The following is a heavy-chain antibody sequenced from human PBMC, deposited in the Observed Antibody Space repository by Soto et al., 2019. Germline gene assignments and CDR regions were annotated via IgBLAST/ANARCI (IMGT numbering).Heavy chain of an antibody. CDR1: GFTFSNYN. CDR2: ITDSGDYI. D-gene: IGHD1-1*01. CDR3: ARDRQLIQDWFDP. J-gene: IGHJ5*02. V-gene: IGHV3-21*01. Sequence: GFTFSNYNMNWVRQAPGKGLEWVASITDSGDYIFYADSVKGRFTVSRDNGQNSLYLQMTSLRADDTAVYYCARDRQLIQDWFDPWGQGTLVTSPQ.